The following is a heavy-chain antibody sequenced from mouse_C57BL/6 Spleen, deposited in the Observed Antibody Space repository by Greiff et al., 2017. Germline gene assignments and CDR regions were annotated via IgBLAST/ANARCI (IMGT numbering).Heavy chain of an antibody. D-gene: IGHD1-1*01. Sequence: VQLQQSGPELVKPGASVKISCKASGYTFTDYYMNWVKQSHGKSLEWIGDINPNNGGTSYNQKFKGKATLTVDKSSSTAYMGLRSLASEDSAVYYCARDYYGSSFWFAYWGQGALVTASA. CDR1: GYTFTDYY. CDR2: INPNNGGT. J-gene: IGHJ3*01. V-gene: IGHV1-26*01. CDR3: ARDYYGSSFWFAY.